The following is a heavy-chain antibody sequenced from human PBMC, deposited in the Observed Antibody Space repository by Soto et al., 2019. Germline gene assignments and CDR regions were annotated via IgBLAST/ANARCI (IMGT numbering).Heavy chain of an antibody. V-gene: IGHV4-39*01. CDR2: FYYSGST. CDR1: GGSISSSSYY. CDR3: ARQVVDGTLAGAGSFDY. Sequence: QLQLQESGPGLVKPSETLSLTCTVSGGSISSSSYYWGWIRQPPGKGLEWIGRFYYSGSTYYNPSLKSRVTISVDTSDNQFSLKLSSVTAADTAVYYCARQVVDGTLAGAGSFDYWGQGTLVTVSS. D-gene: IGHD3-10*01. J-gene: IGHJ4*02.